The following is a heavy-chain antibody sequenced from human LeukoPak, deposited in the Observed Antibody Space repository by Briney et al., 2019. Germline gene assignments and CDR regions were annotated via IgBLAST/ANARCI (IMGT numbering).Heavy chain of an antibody. V-gene: IGHV3-11*06. CDR3: ARDTRYYYDSSGYYFDY. Sequence: GGSLRLSCAASGFTFSDYYMSCIRQAPGKGLEWVSYISSSSSYTNYADSVKGRFTISRDNAKNSLYLQMNSLRAEDTAVYYCARDTRYYYDSSGYYFDYWGQGTLVTVSS. J-gene: IGHJ4*02. CDR2: ISSSSSYT. CDR1: GFTFSDYY. D-gene: IGHD3-22*01.